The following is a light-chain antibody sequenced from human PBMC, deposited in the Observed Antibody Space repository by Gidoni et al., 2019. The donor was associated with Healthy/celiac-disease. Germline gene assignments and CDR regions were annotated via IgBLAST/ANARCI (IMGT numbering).Light chain of an antibody. CDR3: NSRDSSGNHVV. J-gene: IGLJ2*01. V-gene: IGLV3-19*01. CDR1: SLRSYY. Sequence: SSELTQDPAVSVALGQTVRITCQGESLRSYYASWYQQKPGQAPVLFIYGKNNRPSGIPDRFSGSSSGNTASLTITGAQAEDEADYYCNSRDSSGNHVVFGGGTKLTVL. CDR2: GKN.